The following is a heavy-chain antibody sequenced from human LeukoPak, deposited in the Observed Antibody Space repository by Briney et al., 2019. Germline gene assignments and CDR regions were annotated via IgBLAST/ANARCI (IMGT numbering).Heavy chain of an antibody. J-gene: IGHJ4*02. CDR3: ARFVGQLVARGPLGY. CDR1: GFTFSSYS. Sequence: GGSLRLSCAASGFTFSSYSMNWVRQAPGKGLEWVSSISSSSSYIYYADSVKGRFTISRDNAKNSLYLQMNSLRAEDTAVYYCARFVGQLVARGPLGYWGQGTLVTVSS. D-gene: IGHD6-6*01. CDR2: ISSSSSYI. V-gene: IGHV3-21*01.